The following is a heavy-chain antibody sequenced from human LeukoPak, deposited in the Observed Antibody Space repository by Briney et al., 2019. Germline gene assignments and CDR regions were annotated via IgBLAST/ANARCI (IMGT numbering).Heavy chain of an antibody. CDR1: GGSFSGYY. Sequence: SETLSLTCAVYGGSFSGYYWSWIRQPPRKGLEWIGEINHSGSTNYNPSLKSRVTISVDTSKNQFSLKLSSVTAADTAVYYCAREGFCTNGVCLPPPSAFWFDPWGQGTLVTVSS. J-gene: IGHJ5*02. CDR2: INHSGST. D-gene: IGHD2-8*01. V-gene: IGHV4-34*01. CDR3: AREGFCTNGVCLPPPSAFWFDP.